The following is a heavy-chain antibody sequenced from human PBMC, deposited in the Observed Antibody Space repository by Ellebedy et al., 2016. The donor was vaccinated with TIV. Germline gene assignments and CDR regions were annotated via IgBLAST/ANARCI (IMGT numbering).Heavy chain of an antibody. Sequence: GGSLRLSXAASEFTFATYTMSWVRQTPGKGLEWVSSIVGNGDIYYADSVKGRFTISRDNSQDTLYLQMNNLRDDDTAVYYCAKVPAAGTGFYYGMDVWGQGTTVTVSS. CDR2: IVGNGDI. D-gene: IGHD6-13*01. V-gene: IGHV3-23*01. CDR3: AKVPAAGTGFYYGMDV. J-gene: IGHJ6*02. CDR1: EFTFATYT.